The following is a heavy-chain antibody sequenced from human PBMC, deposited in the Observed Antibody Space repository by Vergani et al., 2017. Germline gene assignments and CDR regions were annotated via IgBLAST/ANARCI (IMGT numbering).Heavy chain of an antibody. V-gene: IGHV4-59*01. J-gene: IGHJ4*02. CDR3: ARARYSGYRYYFDY. CDR2: IYYSGST. D-gene: IGHD5-12*01. Sequence: QVQLQESGPGLVKPSETLSLTCTVSGGSISSYYWSWIRQPPGKGLEWIGYIYYSGSTNYNPSLKRRVTISVDTSKNQFSLKLSSVTAADTAVYYCARARYSGYRYYFDYWGQGTLVTVSS. CDR1: GGSISSYY.